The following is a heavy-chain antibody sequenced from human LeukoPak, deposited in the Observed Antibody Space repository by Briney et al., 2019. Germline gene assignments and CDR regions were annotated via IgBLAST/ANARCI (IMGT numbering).Heavy chain of an antibody. CDR1: SGSISSYY. J-gene: IGHJ4*02. Sequence: SETLSLTCTVSSGSISSYYWSWIRQPPGEGLEWIAYFFYSGSTNYNPSLKSRVTISVDTSKNPFSLKLSSVTASDTAVYYCAIQGRWPGIAVAGPDYWGQGTLVTVSS. V-gene: IGHV4-59*08. D-gene: IGHD6-19*01. CDR3: AIQGRWPGIAVAGPDY. CDR2: FFYSGST.